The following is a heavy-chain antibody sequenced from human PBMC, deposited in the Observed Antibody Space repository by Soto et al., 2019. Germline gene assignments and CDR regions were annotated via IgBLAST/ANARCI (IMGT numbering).Heavy chain of an antibody. CDR3: AKHAAAAAPDY. D-gene: IGHD6-13*01. J-gene: IGHJ4*02. V-gene: IGHV3-23*01. CDR1: GFTFTGYA. Sequence: EVQLLESGGGLVQPGGSLRLPCEALGFTFTGYAMSWFARVQGRGLEWVSLISGSGGGTNYADSVKGRFTISRDNSKNTLYLQMNSLRAEDTAVYYCAKHAAAAAPDYWGQGTLVTVSS. CDR2: ISGSGGGT.